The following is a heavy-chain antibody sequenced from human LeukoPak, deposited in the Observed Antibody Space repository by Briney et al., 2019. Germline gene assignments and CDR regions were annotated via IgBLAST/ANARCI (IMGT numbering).Heavy chain of an antibody. CDR1: GGTFSSYA. D-gene: IGHD6-13*01. CDR3: ARSIAAAAPFDY. V-gene: IGHV1-69*06. Sequence: ASVKVSCKASGGTFSSYAISWVRQAPGQGLEWMGGIIPIFGTANYAQKFQGRVTITADKSTSTAYMELSSLRSEDTAVYYCARSIAAAAPFDYWGQGTLVTVSS. CDR2: IIPIFGTA. J-gene: IGHJ4*02.